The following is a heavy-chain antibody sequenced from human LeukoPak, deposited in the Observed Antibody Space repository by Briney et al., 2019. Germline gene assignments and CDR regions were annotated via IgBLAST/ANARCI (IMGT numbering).Heavy chain of an antibody. V-gene: IGHV4-59*08. Sequence: SETLSLTCTVSGGSISSYYWIWIRQPPGKGLEWIGYIYYSGSTNYNPSLKSRVTISVDTSKNQFSLKLSSVTAADTAVYYCARHNGIAAAEEDYYMDVWGKGTTVTVSS. CDR3: ARHNGIAAAEEDYYMDV. D-gene: IGHD6-13*01. CDR2: IYYSGST. CDR1: GGSISSYY. J-gene: IGHJ6*03.